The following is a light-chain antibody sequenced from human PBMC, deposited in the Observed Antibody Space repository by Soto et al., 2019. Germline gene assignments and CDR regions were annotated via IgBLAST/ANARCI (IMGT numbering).Light chain of an antibody. J-gene: IGLJ1*01. Sequence: QSVLTQPASVSGSPGQSITISCTGTSSDIGGFNYVSWYQQHPGKAPKLMIYEVSNRPSGVSNRFSGSKSGNTASLTISGLQAGDEADYYCSSFTTSSTRGGVFGTGTKLTVL. CDR2: EVS. CDR1: SSDIGGFNY. CDR3: SSFTTSSTRGGV. V-gene: IGLV2-14*01.